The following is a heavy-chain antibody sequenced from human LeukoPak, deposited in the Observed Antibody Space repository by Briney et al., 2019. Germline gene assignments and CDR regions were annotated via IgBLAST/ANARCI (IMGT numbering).Heavy chain of an antibody. V-gene: IGHV3-21*01. D-gene: IGHD3-22*01. CDR2: ISSSSSYI. CDR3: ARAGYYDSSGYDY. J-gene: IGHJ4*02. Sequence: PGGSLRLSCAASGFTFSSYSMNWVRQAPGKGLEWVSSISSSSSYIYYADSVRGRFTISRDNAKNSLYLQMNSLRAEDTAVYYCARAGYYDSSGYDYWGQGTLVTVSS. CDR1: GFTFSSYS.